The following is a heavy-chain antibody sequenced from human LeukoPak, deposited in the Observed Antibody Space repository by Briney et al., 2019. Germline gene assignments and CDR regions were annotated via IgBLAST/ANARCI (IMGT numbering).Heavy chain of an antibody. J-gene: IGHJ2*01. CDR2: IYYSGST. Sequence: TSETLSLTCTVSGGSISSSSYYWGWIRQPPGKGLEWIGSIYYSGSTYYNPSPKSRVTISVDTSKNQFSLKLSSVTAADTAVYYCARHSYVGWYFDLWGRGTLVTVSS. CDR1: GGSISSSSYY. D-gene: IGHD1-26*01. CDR3: ARHSYVGWYFDL. V-gene: IGHV4-39*01.